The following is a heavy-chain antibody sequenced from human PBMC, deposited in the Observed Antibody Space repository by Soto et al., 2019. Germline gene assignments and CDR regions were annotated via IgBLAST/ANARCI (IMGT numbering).Heavy chain of an antibody. CDR3: ARSRDRFDY. Sequence: QVQLVQSGAEVKKPGASVKVSCKASGYTFTIYYMHWVRQAPGQGLEWMGIINPSGGSTSYAQMFQGRVTMTRDTSTSNVYMELSSLRSEDTAIYYCARSRDRFDYWGQGTLVSVSS. CDR2: INPSGGST. J-gene: IGHJ4*02. CDR1: GYTFTIYY. V-gene: IGHV1-46*01.